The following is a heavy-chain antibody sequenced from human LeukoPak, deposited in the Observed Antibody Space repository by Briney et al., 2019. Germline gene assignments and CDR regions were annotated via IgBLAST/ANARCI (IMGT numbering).Heavy chain of an antibody. D-gene: IGHD2-2*01. CDR3: ARGPLGYCSSSSCYFDP. CDR1: GYTFRSYW. V-gene: IGHV3-7*01. Sequence: GGSLRLSCAASGYTFRSYWMSWVRQAPGKGLEWVANIKQDGSEKYYVDSVKGRFTISRDNADNSLYLQMNSLRVEDTAVYYCARGPLGYCSSSSCYFDPWGQGTLVTVSS. J-gene: IGHJ5*02. CDR2: IKQDGSEK.